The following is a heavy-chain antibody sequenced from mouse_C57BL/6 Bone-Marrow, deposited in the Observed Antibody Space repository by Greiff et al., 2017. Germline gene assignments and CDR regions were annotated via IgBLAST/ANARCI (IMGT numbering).Heavy chain of an antibody. CDR1: GYTLTDYY. CDR3: ARRGLGPDY. Sequence: DVQLQESGPVLVKPGASVKMSCKASGYTLTDYYMNWVKQSHGKSLEWIGVINPYNGGTSYNQKFKGKAILTVDKSSSTAYMELNSLTSEDSAVYYCARRGLGPDYWGQGTTLTVSS. CDR2: INPYNGGT. D-gene: IGHD3-3*01. V-gene: IGHV1-19*01. J-gene: IGHJ2*01.